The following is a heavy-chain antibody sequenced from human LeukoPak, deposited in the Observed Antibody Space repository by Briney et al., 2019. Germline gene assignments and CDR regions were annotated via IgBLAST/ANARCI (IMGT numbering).Heavy chain of an antibody. Sequence: PGGSLRLSCAASGFTFTSYWMSWVRQAPGKGLEWVANIKQDGSEKYYVDSVKGRFTISRDNAKNSLYLQMNSLRAEDTAVYYCARVPRGPYYYYYMDVWGKGTTVTVSS. CDR1: GFTFTSYW. V-gene: IGHV3-7*01. J-gene: IGHJ6*03. CDR2: IKQDGSEK. CDR3: ARVPRGPYYYYYMDV.